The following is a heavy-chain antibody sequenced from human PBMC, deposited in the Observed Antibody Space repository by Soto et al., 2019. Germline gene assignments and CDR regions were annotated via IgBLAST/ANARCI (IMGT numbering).Heavy chain of an antibody. CDR1: GGSISSSSYF. V-gene: IGHV4-39*01. J-gene: IGHJ5*02. CDR3: ARHPSNFWFDP. Sequence: SETLSLTCTVSGGSISSSSYFWGWIRHPPGKGLEWIGSIYYSGSTYYNPSLKSRVTVSVDTSKNQFSLKLSSVTAADTAVYYCARHPSNFWFDPWGQGTLVTAYS. CDR2: IYYSGST. D-gene: IGHD4-4*01.